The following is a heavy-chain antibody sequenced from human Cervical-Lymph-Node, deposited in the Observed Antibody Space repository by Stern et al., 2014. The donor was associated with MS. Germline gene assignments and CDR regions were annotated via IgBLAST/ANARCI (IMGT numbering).Heavy chain of an antibody. V-gene: IGHV1-69*06. D-gene: IGHD1-26*01. CDR3: ARGGGLVGYFDY. CDR2: ITPVFGTT. J-gene: IGHJ4*02. CDR1: GDTFSSYA. Sequence: VQLVQSWAEVKKPGSSVKVSCKASGDTFSSYAINWVLQVPGQGLEWMGGITPVFGTTNYAQKFQGRVTITADKFTNTAYMELMTLRSEDTAVYYCARGGGLVGYFDYWGQGTLVSVSS.